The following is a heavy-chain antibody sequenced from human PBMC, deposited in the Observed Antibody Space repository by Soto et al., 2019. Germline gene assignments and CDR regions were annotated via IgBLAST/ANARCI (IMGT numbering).Heavy chain of an antibody. CDR3: ARVPMDYYDSSGYLDY. J-gene: IGHJ4*02. V-gene: IGHV3-21*01. Sequence: EVQLVESGGGLVKPGGSLRLSCAASGFTFSSYSVIWVRQAPGKGLEWVSSISSGSSYIYYADSVKGRFTISRDNAKSSLFLQMNSLRADDTAVYYCARVPMDYYDSSGYLDYWGQGTLATVSS. D-gene: IGHD3-22*01. CDR1: GFTFSSYS. CDR2: ISSGSSYI.